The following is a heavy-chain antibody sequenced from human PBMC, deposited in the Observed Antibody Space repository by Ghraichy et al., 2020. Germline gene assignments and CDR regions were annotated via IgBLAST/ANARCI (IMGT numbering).Heavy chain of an antibody. CDR2: MNPNSGNT. V-gene: IGHV1-8*01. CDR3: ARTPKVVPAAAVFFPKERFSYGMDV. D-gene: IGHD2-2*01. CDR1: GYTFTSYD. Sequence: ASVKVSCKASGYTFTSYDINWVRQATGQGLEWMGWMNPNSGNTGYAQKFQGRVTMTRNTSISTAYMELSSLRSEDTAVYYCARTPKVVPAAAVFFPKERFSYGMDVWGQGTTVTVSS. J-gene: IGHJ6*02.